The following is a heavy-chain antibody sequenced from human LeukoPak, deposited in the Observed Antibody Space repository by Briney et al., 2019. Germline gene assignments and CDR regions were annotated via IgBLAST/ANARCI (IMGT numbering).Heavy chain of an antibody. J-gene: IGHJ5*02. CDR2: IYPGDSNT. CDR1: GYSFTSYW. CDR3: ARSVMARGVYWFDP. Sequence: GESLKISCKGSGYSFTSYWIGWVRQMPGKGLEWMGIIYPGDSNTRYSPSFQGQVTISADKSISTAYLQWSSLKAPDTAMYYCARSVMARGVYWFDPWGQGTLVIASS. V-gene: IGHV5-51*01. D-gene: IGHD3-10*01.